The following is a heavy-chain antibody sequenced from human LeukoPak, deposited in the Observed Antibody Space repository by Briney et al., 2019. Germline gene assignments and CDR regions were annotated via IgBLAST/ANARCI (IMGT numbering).Heavy chain of an antibody. J-gene: IGHJ6*02. V-gene: IGHV4-59*01. CDR2: IYYSGST. CDR3: ARSIDITATGTFYYYGMDV. CDR1: GGSISSYY. Sequence: SETLSLTCTVSGGSISSYYWSWIRQPPGKGLEWIGSIYYSGSTNYNPSLKSRVTISVDTSKDQFSLKLSSVTSADTALYYCARSIDITATGTFYYYGMDVWGQGTTVTVSS. D-gene: IGHD6-13*01.